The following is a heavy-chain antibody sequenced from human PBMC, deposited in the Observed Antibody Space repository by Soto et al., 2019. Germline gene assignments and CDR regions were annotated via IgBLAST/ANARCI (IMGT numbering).Heavy chain of an antibody. J-gene: IGHJ6*02. D-gene: IGHD4-4*01. CDR1: GGSFSGYY. CDR2: INHSGST. V-gene: IGHV4-34*01. CDR3: ARGRVYSNPYYYYYGMDV. Sequence: PSETLSLPCAVYGGSFSGYYWSWIRQPPGKGLEWIGEINHSGSTNYNPSLKSRVTISVDTSKNQFSLKLSSVTAADTAVYYCARGRVYSNPYYYYYGMDVWGQGTTVTVSS.